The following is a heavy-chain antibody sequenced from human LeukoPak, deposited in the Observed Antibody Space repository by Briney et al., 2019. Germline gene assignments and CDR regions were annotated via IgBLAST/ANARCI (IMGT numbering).Heavy chain of an antibody. CDR3: AREAAVCTGGFYY. CDR2: IYNSGSA. V-gene: IGHV4-59*13. CDR1: GDSISAYY. Sequence: PSETLSLPCTVSGDSISAYYWSWLRQPPGKGLEWLGYIYNSGSANYNPSLQSRVTILIDTSKKQFSLKVSSVTAADTAVYYCAREAAVCTGGFYYWGQGTLVTVSS. D-gene: IGHD2-8*02. J-gene: IGHJ4*02.